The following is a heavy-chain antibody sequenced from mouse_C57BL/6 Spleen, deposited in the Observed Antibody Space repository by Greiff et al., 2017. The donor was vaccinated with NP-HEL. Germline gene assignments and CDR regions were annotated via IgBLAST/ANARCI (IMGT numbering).Heavy chain of an antibody. J-gene: IGHJ1*03. CDR3: ARGENYYGSSSHWYFDV. Sequence: EVQLQQSGPELVKPGASVKISCKASGYSFTGYYMNWVKQSPEKSLEWIGEINPSTGGTTYNQKFKAKATLTVDKSSSTAYMQLKSLTSEDSAVYYCARGENYYGSSSHWYFDVWGTGTTVTVSS. CDR1: GYSFTGYY. D-gene: IGHD1-1*01. CDR2: INPSTGGT. V-gene: IGHV1-42*01.